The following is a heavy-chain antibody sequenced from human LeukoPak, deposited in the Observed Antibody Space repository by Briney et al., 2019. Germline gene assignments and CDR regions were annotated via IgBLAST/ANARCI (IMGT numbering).Heavy chain of an antibody. J-gene: IGHJ5*02. V-gene: IGHV4-4*07. Sequence: PSETLSLTCTVSGDSVSSYYWSWIRQPAGKGLEWIGRIYVSGSLNYNPSLKSRVTMSTDTSKNQFSLKLSSVTAADTAVYYCASSTMVRGSSFWFDPWGQGTLVTVSS. CDR1: GDSVSSYY. CDR2: IYVSGSL. CDR3: ASSTMVRGSSFWFDP. D-gene: IGHD3-10*01.